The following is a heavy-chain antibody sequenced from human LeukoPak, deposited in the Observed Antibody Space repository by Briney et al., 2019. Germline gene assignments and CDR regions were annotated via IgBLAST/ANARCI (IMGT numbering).Heavy chain of an antibody. D-gene: IGHD5-24*01. CDR1: SDSSSDYF. V-gene: IGHV4-59*01. CDR2: IYYTGST. CDR3: ARVGGGTWPQIV. Sequence: PSETLSLTCTVSSDSSSDYFWSWIRQPPGKGLEWIGYIYYTGSTTYVPSLKSRVTISIDMSKNQFSLKLRSVTAADTAVYYCARVGGGTWPQIVWGQGTLVTVSS. J-gene: IGHJ4*02.